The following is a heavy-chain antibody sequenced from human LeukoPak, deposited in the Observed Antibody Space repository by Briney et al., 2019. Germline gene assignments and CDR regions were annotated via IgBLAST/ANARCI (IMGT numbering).Heavy chain of an antibody. Sequence: GGPLRLSCAASGFTFSSYWMHWVRQAPGKGLVWVSRINSDGSSTTYADSVKGRFTISRDNAKNTLYLQMNSLRAEDTAVYYCAYTSVREAYSYVDYWGQGTLVTVSS. J-gene: IGHJ4*02. CDR3: AYTSVREAYSYVDY. CDR1: GFTFSSYW. V-gene: IGHV3-74*01. D-gene: IGHD5-18*01. CDR2: INSDGSST.